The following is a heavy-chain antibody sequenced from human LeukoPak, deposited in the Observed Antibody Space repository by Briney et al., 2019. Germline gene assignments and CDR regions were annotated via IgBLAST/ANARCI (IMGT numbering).Heavy chain of an antibody. V-gene: IGHV1-2*02. CDR1: GYTFTGYY. CDR3: ARVISGSYQAAFDI. CDR2: INPNSGGT. D-gene: IGHD1-26*01. Sequence: ASVKVSCKASGYTFTGYYMHWVRQAPGQGLEWMGWINPNSGGTNYAQKFQGRVTMTRDTSISTAYMELSRLRSDDTAVYYCARVISGSYQAAFDIWGQGTVVTVSS. J-gene: IGHJ3*02.